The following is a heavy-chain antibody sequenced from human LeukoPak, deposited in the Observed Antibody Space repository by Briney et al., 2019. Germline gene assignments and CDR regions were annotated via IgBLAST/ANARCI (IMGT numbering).Heavy chain of an antibody. CDR1: GFTFSSYA. Sequence: PGGSLRLTCAASGFTFSSYAMSWVRQAPGKGLEWVSAISGGGGSTYYADSVKGRFTISRDNSENTLYLQMNSLRAEDTAVYYCARYYDFWSGYFYYYYGMDVWGQGTTVTVSS. V-gene: IGHV3-23*01. CDR2: ISGGGGST. J-gene: IGHJ6*02. D-gene: IGHD3-3*01. CDR3: ARYYDFWSGYFYYYYGMDV.